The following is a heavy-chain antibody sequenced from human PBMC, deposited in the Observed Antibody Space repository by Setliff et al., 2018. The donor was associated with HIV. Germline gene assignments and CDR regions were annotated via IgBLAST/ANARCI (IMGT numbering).Heavy chain of an antibody. CDR1: GGSISSKDHY. V-gene: IGHV4-39*01. CDR2: IYFRGSA. D-gene: IGHD1-7*01. CDR3: VRCSNRNYVTKAFDI. Sequence: PSETLSLTCTVSGGSISSKDHYWGWIWQSPGKGLEWIATIYFRGSAYYNPSLRSRVTISVDTSKNQFSLKVNSVTAADSAVYYCVRCSNRNYVTKAFDIWGQGTTVTVSS. J-gene: IGHJ3*02.